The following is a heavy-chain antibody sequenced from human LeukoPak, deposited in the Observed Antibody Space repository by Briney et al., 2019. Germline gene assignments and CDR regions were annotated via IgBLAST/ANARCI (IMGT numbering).Heavy chain of an antibody. V-gene: IGHV4-39*01. CDR1: GGSISSSSYY. CDR2: IYYSGST. CDR3: ARGFMLGFWSGYPPPNNWFDP. J-gene: IGHJ5*02. D-gene: IGHD3-3*01. Sequence: PSETLSLTCTVSGGSISSSSYYWGWIRQPPGKGLEWIGSIYYSGSTYYNPSLKSRVTISVDTSKNQFSLKLSSVTAADMAVYYCARGFMLGFWSGYPPPNNWFDPWGQGTLVTVSS.